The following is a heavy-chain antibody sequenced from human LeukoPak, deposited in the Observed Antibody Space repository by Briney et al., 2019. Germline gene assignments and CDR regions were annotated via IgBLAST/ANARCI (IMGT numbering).Heavy chain of an antibody. J-gene: IGHJ4*02. CDR3: ARVPYDFWSGYPSYYFDY. CDR2: INHSGST. Sequence: PSETLSLTCAVYGGSFSGYYWSWIRQPPGKGLEWIGEINHSGSTNYNPSLKSRVTISVDTSKNQFSPKLSSVTAADTAVYYCARVPYDFWSGYPSYYFDYWGQGTLVTVSS. D-gene: IGHD3-3*01. CDR1: GGSFSGYY. V-gene: IGHV4-34*01.